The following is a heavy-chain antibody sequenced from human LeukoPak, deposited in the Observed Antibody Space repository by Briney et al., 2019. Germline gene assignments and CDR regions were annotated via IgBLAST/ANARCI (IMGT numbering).Heavy chain of an antibody. CDR1: GYTFTSYA. CDR2: INTNTGNP. J-gene: IGHJ4*02. Sequence: ASVKVSCKASGYTFTSYAMNWVRQAPGQGLEWMGWINTNTGNPTYAQGFTGRFVFSLDTSVSTAYLQISSLKAEDTAVYYCARDHTNGDYRELAFYWGQGTLVTVSS. D-gene: IGHD4-17*01. V-gene: IGHV7-4-1*02. CDR3: ARDHTNGDYRELAFY.